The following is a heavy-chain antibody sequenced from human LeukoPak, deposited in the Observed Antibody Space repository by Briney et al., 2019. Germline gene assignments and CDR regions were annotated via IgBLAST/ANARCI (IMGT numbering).Heavy chain of an antibody. CDR1: GFTFSSYW. CDR3: AKGTGNYYYYGMDV. D-gene: IGHD1-14*01. Sequence: GGSLRLSCAASGFTFSSYWMHWVRQAPGKGLVWVSRINNDGSSTNYADSVKGRFTISRDNAKNTLYLQMNSLRAEDTAVYYCAKGTGNYYYYGMDVWGQGTTVTVSS. V-gene: IGHV3-74*01. J-gene: IGHJ6*02. CDR2: INNDGSST.